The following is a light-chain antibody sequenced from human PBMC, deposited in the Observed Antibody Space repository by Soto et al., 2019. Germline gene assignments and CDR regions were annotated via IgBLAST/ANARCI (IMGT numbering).Light chain of an antibody. CDR3: QQSYSPPVT. V-gene: IGKV1-39*01. J-gene: IGKJ4*01. Sequence: RPGSAPNLLVFAASALHSGVPSRFSGSGSGTNFTLTISNLQSEDFATYYCQQSYSPPVTFGGGTKVDIK. CDR2: AAS.